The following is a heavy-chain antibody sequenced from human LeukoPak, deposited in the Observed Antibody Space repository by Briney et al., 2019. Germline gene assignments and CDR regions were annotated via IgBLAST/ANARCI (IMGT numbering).Heavy chain of an antibody. J-gene: IGHJ4*02. CDR3: AKDSDGGYDY. D-gene: IGHD5-12*01. V-gene: IGHV3-30*18. CDR1: GFTFSSYG. CDR2: ISYDGSSK. Sequence: GGSLRLSCAASGFTFSSYGMHRVRQAPGKGLEWVAVISYDGSSKYYADSVKGRFTISRDNSKNTLYLQMNSLRAEDTAVYYCAKDSDGGYDYWGQGTLVTVSS.